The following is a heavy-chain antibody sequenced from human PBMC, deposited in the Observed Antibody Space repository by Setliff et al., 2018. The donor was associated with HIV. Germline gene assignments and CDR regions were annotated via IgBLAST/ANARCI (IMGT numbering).Heavy chain of an antibody. Sequence: SVKVSCKASGFTFTSSAMQWVRQARGQRLEWIGWIVVGSGNTNYAQKFQERVTITRDMSTSTAYMELSSLRSEDTAVYYCAALDIVATRASYYFDHWGQGTLVTVSS. J-gene: IGHJ4*02. CDR2: IVVGSGNT. CDR3: AALDIVATRASYYFDH. D-gene: IGHD5-12*01. V-gene: IGHV1-58*02. CDR1: GFTFTSSA.